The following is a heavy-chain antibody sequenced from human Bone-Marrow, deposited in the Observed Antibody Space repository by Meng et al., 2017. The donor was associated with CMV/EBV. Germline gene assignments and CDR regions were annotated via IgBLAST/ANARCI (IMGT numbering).Heavy chain of an antibody. J-gene: IGHJ4*02. D-gene: IGHD3-3*01. V-gene: IGHV3-23*01. CDR2: ISGSGGST. CDR1: GFTFSSYA. Sequence: GESLKISCAASGFTFSSYAMHWVRQAPGKGLEWVSAISGSGGSTYYADSVKGRFTISRDNSKNTLYLQMNSLRAEDTAVYYCAKGEQGYDFWSGYTPLYGYWGQGTLVTVSS. CDR3: AKGEQGYDFWSGYTPLYGY.